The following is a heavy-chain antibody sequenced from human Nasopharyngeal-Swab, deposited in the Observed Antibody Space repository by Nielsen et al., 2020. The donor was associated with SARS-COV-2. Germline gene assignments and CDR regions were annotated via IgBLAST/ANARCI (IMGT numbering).Heavy chain of an antibody. J-gene: IGHJ2*01. CDR3: AKVYDFWSGYPTSTYWYFDL. V-gene: IGHV3-23*01. Sequence: GESLKISCTGSGYTFSSYAMSWVRQAPGKGLEWVSAISGSGGSTYYADSVKGRFTISRDNSKNTLYLQMNSLRAEDTAVYYCAKVYDFWSGYPTSTYWYFDLWGRGTLVTVSS. CDR1: GYTFSSYA. CDR2: ISGSGGST. D-gene: IGHD3-3*01.